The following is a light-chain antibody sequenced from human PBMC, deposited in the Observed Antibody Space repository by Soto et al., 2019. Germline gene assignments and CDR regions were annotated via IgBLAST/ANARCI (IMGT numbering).Light chain of an antibody. Sequence: QSVLTQPASVSGSPGQSITISCTGTRSDVGGYKYVSWYQQRPGKAPKLMIYEVSNRPSGISNRFSGSKSGNTASLTISGLQAEDEADYWCSSYTNSTTYVFGTGTKVTVL. CDR1: RSDVGGYKY. V-gene: IGLV2-14*01. CDR2: EVS. J-gene: IGLJ1*01. CDR3: SSYTNSTTYV.